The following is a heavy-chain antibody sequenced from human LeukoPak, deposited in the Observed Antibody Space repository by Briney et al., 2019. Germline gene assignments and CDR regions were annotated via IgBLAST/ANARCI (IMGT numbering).Heavy chain of an antibody. CDR3: ARAVVPAAIRNDYYYYMDV. CDR1: GGSFSGYY. Sequence: PSETLSLTCAVYGGSFSGYYWSWIRQPPGKGLEWIGEINHSGSTNYNPSLKSRVTISVDMSKNQFSLKLSSVTAADTAVYYCARAVVPAAIRNDYYYYMDVWGKGTTVTVSS. J-gene: IGHJ6*03. D-gene: IGHD2-2*01. V-gene: IGHV4-34*01. CDR2: INHSGST.